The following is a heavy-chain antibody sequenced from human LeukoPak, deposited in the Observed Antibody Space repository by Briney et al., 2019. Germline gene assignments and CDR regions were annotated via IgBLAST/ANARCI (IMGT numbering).Heavy chain of an antibody. D-gene: IGHD3-3*01. J-gene: IGHJ4*02. CDR1: GFTFDDYA. CDR2: ISWNSGSI. V-gene: IGHV3-9*01. CDR3: AKGGRVVGVSDFDY. Sequence: GGSLRLSCAASGFTFDDYAMRWARQAPGKGLEWVSGISWNSGSIGYADSVKGRFTISRDNAKNSLYLQMNSLRAEDTALYYCAKGGRVVGVSDFDYWGQGTLVTVSS.